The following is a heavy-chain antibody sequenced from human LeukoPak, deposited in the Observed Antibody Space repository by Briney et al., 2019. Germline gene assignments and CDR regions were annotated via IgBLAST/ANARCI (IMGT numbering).Heavy chain of an antibody. CDR3: ARESAGIAAAGRAGWFDP. CDR1: GGSFSGYY. V-gene: IGHV4-34*01. J-gene: IGHJ5*02. D-gene: IGHD6-13*01. Sequence: SETLSLTCAVYGGSFSGYYWSWIRQPPGKGLEWIGEINHSGSTNYNPSLKMRGTISVDTSKNQFSLKLSSVTAADTAVYYCARESAGIAAAGRAGWFDPWGQGTLVTVSS. CDR2: INHSGST.